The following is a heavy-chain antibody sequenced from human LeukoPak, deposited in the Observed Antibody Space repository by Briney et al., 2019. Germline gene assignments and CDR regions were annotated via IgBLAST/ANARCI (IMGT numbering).Heavy chain of an antibody. CDR2: ISGSGGST. D-gene: IGHD3-16*01. Sequence: GGSLRLPCAASGFTFSSYAMSWVRQAPGKGLEWVSAISGSGGSTYYADSVKGRLTISRDNSRDTLYLQMNSLRAEDTAVYYCAKGYYDYVWGSYYFDYWGQGTLVTVSS. J-gene: IGHJ4*02. CDR1: GFTFSSYA. V-gene: IGHV3-23*01. CDR3: AKGYYDYVWGSYYFDY.